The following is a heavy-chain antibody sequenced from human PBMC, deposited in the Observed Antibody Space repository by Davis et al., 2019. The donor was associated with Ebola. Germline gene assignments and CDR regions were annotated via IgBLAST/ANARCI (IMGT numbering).Heavy chain of an antibody. D-gene: IGHD2-2*01. CDR1: GYSFTSYD. CDR3: ARGQDIVVVPAASFGMGV. J-gene: IGHJ6*04. Sequence: AASVKVSCKASGYSFTSYDMHWVRQAPGQRLEWMGWISAGNGNTNYAQKFQGRVTMTRDTSISTAYMELSRLRSDDTAVYYCARGQDIVVVPAASFGMGVWGKGNKVTVSS. V-gene: IGHV1-2*02. CDR2: ISAGNGNT.